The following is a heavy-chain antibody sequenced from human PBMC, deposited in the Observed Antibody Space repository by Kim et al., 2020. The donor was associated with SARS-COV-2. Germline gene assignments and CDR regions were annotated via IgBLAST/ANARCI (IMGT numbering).Heavy chain of an antibody. D-gene: IGHD3-10*01. CDR2: ISYDGSNK. Sequence: GGSLRLSCAASGFTFSSYGMHWVRQAPGKGLEWVAVISYDGSNKYYADSVKGRFTISRDNSKNTLYLQMNSLRAEDTAVYYCAKDSSCQLWTYNWFDPWGQGTLVTVSS. CDR1: GFTFSSYG. CDR3: AKDSSCQLWTYNWFDP. J-gene: IGHJ5*02. V-gene: IGHV3-30*18.